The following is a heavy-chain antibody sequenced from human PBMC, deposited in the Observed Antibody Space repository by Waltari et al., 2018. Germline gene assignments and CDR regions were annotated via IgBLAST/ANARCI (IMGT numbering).Heavy chain of an antibody. V-gene: IGHV3-72*01. CDR1: GFSFSNQY. D-gene: IGHD3-16*01. CDR2: IRDQAISYST. CDR3: VRDYEGLGVN. Sequence: EVQLEESGGGLVQPGTSLRLSCAASGFSFSNQYMDWVRQAPGEGLGCVARIRDQAISYSTEYAASVRGRFTISRDDSKNSLSLQMNSLKTEDTAVYYCVRDYEGLGVNWGQGTLVTVSS. J-gene: IGHJ4*02.